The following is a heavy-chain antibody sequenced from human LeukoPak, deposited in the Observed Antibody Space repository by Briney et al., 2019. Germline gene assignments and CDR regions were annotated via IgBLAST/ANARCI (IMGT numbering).Heavy chain of an antibody. D-gene: IGHD3-10*01. CDR3: ARDGRQRITMDTGALDI. V-gene: IGHV4-4*07. CDR2: VYPSGST. Sequence: SETLSLTCTVSGGSISGYYCSWIRQSAGKGLEWLGRVYPSGSTNYNPSLKSRVTISMDTSTNQFSLKLTSVTAADTAVYYCARDGRQRITMDTGALDIRGQGTMVTVSS. J-gene: IGHJ3*02. CDR1: GGSISGYY.